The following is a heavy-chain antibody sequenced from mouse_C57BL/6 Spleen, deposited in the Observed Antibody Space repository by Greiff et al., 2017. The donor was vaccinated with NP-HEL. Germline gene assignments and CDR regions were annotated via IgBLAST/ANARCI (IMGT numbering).Heavy chain of an antibody. CDR1: GFSFNTYA. V-gene: IGHV10-1*01. Sequence: EADGGLVQPKGSLKLSCAASGFSFNTYAMNWVRQAPGKGLEWVARIRSKSNIYATYYADSVKDRFTISRDDSESMLYLQMNNLKTEDTAMYYCVRQAYDYDEGAWFAYWGQGTLVTVSA. CDR3: VRQAYDYDEGAWFAY. J-gene: IGHJ3*01. D-gene: IGHD2-4*01. CDR2: IRSKSNIYAT.